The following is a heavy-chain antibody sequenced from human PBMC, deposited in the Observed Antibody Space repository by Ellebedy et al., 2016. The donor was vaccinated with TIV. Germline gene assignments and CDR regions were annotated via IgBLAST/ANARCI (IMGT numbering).Heavy chain of an antibody. V-gene: IGHV2-5*02. J-gene: IGHJ3*02. CDR3: VHDDIWGTYRYAFHI. Sequence: SGPTLVKPTQTLTLTCTFSGFSLSTSGVGVGWIRQPPGKALEWLALLYWDGDKRYSPSLKSRLTLTKDTSKNQVVLTMTNVDPVDTATYYCVHDDIWGTYRYAFHIWGQGTMVTVSS. D-gene: IGHD3-16*02. CDR2: LYWDGDK. CDR1: GFSLSTSGVG.